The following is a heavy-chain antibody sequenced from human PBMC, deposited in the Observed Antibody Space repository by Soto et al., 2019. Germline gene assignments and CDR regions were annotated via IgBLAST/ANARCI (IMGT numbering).Heavy chain of an antibody. CDR3: VRDGSSGWYYYGMDV. V-gene: IGHV4-4*07. D-gene: IGHD6-19*01. CDR1: GGPISSYY. Sequence: QVQLQESGPGLVKPSETLSLTCTVSGGPISSYYWSWIRQPAGKGLEWIGRIYMNGSTNYNPSLKSRVTVSVDTSKSQFSLMLNSVTAADTAVYYYVRDGSSGWYYYGMDVWGQGTPVTVSS. J-gene: IGHJ6*02. CDR2: IYMNGST.